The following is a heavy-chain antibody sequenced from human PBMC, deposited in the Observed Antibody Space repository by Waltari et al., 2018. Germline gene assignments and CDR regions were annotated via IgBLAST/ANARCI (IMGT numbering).Heavy chain of an antibody. CDR2: IYYSGST. Sequence: QLQLQESGPGLVKPSETLSLTCTVSGGSISSSSYYWGWIRQPPGKGLEWIGSIYYSGSTDYNPSLKSRVTISVDTSKNQFSLKLSSVTAADTAVYYCARDNPSLQAYDYWGQGTLVIVSS. V-gene: IGHV4-39*07. CDR3: ARDNPSLQAYDY. CDR1: GGSISSSSYY. D-gene: IGHD1-26*01. J-gene: IGHJ4*02.